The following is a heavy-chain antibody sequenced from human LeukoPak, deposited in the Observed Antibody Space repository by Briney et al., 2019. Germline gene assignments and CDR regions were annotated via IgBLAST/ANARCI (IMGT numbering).Heavy chain of an antibody. CDR2: ISYSGNT. Sequence: PSETLSLTCTVSGGSISSYYWGWIRQPPGKGLEWIGRISYSGNTYYNPSLKSRATISVDTSKNQFSLKLSSVTASDTAVYYCARQVRSSQEKRFDFWGQGTLVTVSS. V-gene: IGHV4-39*01. CDR3: ARQVRSSQEKRFDF. D-gene: IGHD2-2*01. J-gene: IGHJ4*02. CDR1: GGSISSYY.